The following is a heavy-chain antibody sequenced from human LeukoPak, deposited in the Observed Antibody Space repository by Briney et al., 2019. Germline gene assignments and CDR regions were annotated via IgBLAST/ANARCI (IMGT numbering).Heavy chain of an antibody. J-gene: IGHJ3*02. D-gene: IGHD3-22*01. CDR1: GGSISSGGYY. CDR3: ARVHYYDSSGFDAFDI. V-gene: IGHV4-30-2*01. CDR2: IYHSGST. Sequence: SETLSLTCTVSGGSISSGGYYWSWIRQPPGKGLEWIGYIYHSGSTYYNPSLKSRVTISLDTSKNQFSLNLRSVTAADTAVYYCARVHYYDSSGFDAFDIWGQGTMVTVSS.